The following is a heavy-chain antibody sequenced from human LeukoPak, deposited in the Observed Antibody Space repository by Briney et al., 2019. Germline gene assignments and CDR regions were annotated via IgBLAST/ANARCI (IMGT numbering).Heavy chain of an antibody. CDR2: ISSSSSYI. V-gene: IGHV3-21*01. J-gene: IGHJ6*02. D-gene: IGHD2-21*02. CDR1: GFTFSSYS. CDR3: ARGMGTDYYYYYGMDV. Sequence: GGSPRLSCAASGFTFSSYSMNWVRQAPGKGLEWVSSISSSSSYIYYADSVKGRFTISRDNAKNSLYLQMNSLRAEDTAVYYCARGMGTDYYYYYGMDVWGRGTTVTVSS.